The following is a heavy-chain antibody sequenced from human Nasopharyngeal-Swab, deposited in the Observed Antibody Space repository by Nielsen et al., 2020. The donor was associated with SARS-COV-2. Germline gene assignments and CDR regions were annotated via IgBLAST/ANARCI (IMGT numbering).Heavy chain of an antibody. CDR1: GFTFSSYG. V-gene: IGHV3-30*03. CDR2: ISYDGSNK. J-gene: IGHJ4*02. Sequence: GGSLRLSRAASGFTFSSYGMHWVRQAPGKGLEWVAVISYDGSNKYYADSVKGRFTISRDNSKNTLYLQMNSLRAEDTAVYYCARGSGSYKEILFDYWGQGTLVTVSS. CDR3: ARGSGSYKEILFDY. D-gene: IGHD1-26*01.